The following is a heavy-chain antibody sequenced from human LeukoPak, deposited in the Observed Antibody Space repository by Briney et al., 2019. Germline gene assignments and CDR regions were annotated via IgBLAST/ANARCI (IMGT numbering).Heavy chain of an antibody. Sequence: GSLRLSCAASGFTFSSYWMSWVRQAPGKGLEWVANIKQDGSEKYYVDSVKGRFTISRDNAKNSLYLQMNSLRAEDTAVYYCARDPHYGSGSYGYFDYWGQGTLVTVSS. CDR1: GFTFSSYW. J-gene: IGHJ4*02. CDR3: ARDPHYGSGSYGYFDY. D-gene: IGHD3-10*01. CDR2: IKQDGSEK. V-gene: IGHV3-7*01.